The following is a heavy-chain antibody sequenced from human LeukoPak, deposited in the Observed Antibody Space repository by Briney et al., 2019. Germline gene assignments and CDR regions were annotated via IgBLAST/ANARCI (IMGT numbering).Heavy chain of an antibody. Sequence: PGGSLRLSCAASGFTVGSNYMSWVRQAPGKGLEWVSVIYSGGSTYYADSVKGRFTISRDNSKNTLYLQMNSLRAEDTAVYYCARERYDYIWGSYSHWGQGTLVTVSS. D-gene: IGHD3-16*01. J-gene: IGHJ4*02. V-gene: IGHV3-53*01. CDR3: ARERYDYIWGSYSH. CDR2: IYSGGST. CDR1: GFTVGSNY.